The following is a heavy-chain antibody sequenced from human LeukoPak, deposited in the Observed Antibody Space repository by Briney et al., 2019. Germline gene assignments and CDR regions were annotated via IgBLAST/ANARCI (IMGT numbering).Heavy chain of an antibody. D-gene: IGHD6-19*01. CDR3: ANLGDSSFYYYYYGMDV. CDR2: ISYDGSNK. J-gene: IGHJ6*02. CDR1: GFTFSSYG. Sequence: PGGSLRLSCAASGFTFSSYGMHWVRQAPGKGLEWVAVISYDGSNKYYADSVKGRFTISRDNSKNTLYLQTNSLRAEDTAVYYCANLGDSSFYYYYYGMDVWGQGTTVTVSS. V-gene: IGHV3-30*18.